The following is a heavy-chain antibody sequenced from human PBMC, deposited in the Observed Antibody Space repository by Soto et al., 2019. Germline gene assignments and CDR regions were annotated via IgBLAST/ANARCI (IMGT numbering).Heavy chain of an antibody. J-gene: IGHJ5*02. V-gene: IGHV4-34*01. D-gene: IGHD6-13*01. CDR2: INHSGST. CDR3: ARGKNGSSSRRFDP. CDR1: GGSFSGYY. Sequence: PSETLSLTCAVYGGSFSGYYWSWIRQPPGKGLEWIGEINHSGSTNYNPSLKSRVTISVDTSKNQFSLKLSSVTAADTAAYYCARGKNGSSSRRFDPWGQGTLVTVSS.